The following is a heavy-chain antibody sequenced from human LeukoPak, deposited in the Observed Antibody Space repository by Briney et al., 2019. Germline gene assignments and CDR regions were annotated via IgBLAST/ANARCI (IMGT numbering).Heavy chain of an antibody. CDR1: GFTFSTKW. V-gene: IGHV3-21*01. D-gene: IGHD3-10*01. CDR2: ISSSSSYI. J-gene: IGHJ4*02. Sequence: GGSLRLSCAASGFTFSTKWMTWVRQAPGRGLEWVSSISSSSSYIYYADSVKGRFTISRDNSKNTLYLQMNSLRAEDTAVYYCARGTDLLLWFGELAIADYWGQGTLVTVSS. CDR3: ARGTDLLLWFGELAIADY.